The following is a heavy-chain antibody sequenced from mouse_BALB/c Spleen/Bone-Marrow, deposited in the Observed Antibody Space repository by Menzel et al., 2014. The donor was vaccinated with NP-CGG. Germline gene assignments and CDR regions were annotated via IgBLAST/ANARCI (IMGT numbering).Heavy chain of an antibody. V-gene: IGHV1-7*01. CDR3: ARRAYGGSYGFAY. CDR1: GYTFTSYW. Sequence: QVQLQQPGAELAKPGASLKMSCKASGYTFTSYWMHWVKQRPGQGLEWIGYINPSTDYTEYNQKFKDKATLTADISSSTAFMQLSSLTSEDSAVYYCARRAYGGSYGFAYWGQGTLVTVPA. CDR2: INPSTDYT. J-gene: IGHJ3*01. D-gene: IGHD1-1*01.